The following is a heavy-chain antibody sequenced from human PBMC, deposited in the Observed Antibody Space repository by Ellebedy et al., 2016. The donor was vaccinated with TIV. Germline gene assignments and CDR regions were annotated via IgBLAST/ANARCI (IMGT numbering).Heavy chain of an antibody. D-gene: IGHD3-9*01. V-gene: IGHV3-11*04. Sequence: GESLKISCAASGFTFHDYGMHWVRQAPGKGLEWVSYIDGSGDTIYYADFVKGRFTISRDNAKNSVYLQMNSLRAEDTAVYYCARDGDRALIFNFDHWGQGALVTVSA. CDR2: IDGSGDTI. CDR3: ARDGDRALIFNFDH. J-gene: IGHJ4*02. CDR1: GFTFHDYG.